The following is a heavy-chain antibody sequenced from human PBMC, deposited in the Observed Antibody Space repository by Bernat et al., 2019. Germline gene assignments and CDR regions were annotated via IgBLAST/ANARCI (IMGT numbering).Heavy chain of an antibody. J-gene: IGHJ3*02. V-gene: IGHV4-34*01. CDR3: ARGILRLGHAFDI. Sequence: QVQLQQWGAGLLKPSETLSLTCIVYGGSFSGYYWSWIRQPPGKGLEWIGEINHSGSTNYNPSLKSRVTISVDTSKNQFSLKLSSVTAADTAVYYCARGILRLGHAFDIWGQGTMVTVSS. CDR1: GGSFSGYY. D-gene: IGHD3-16*01. CDR2: INHSGST.